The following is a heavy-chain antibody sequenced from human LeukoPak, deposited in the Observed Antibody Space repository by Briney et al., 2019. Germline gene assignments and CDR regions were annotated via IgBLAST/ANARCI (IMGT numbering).Heavy chain of an antibody. D-gene: IGHD6-19*01. Sequence: SETLSLTCSVSGDSIASTIYYWGWIRQPPGKGLEWIGNIYYSGSTYYTPSLKSRVIISIDTSKNQFSPKVAAVTAADTAVYYCARHLGWYGYDAFDIWGQGTMVTVSS. J-gene: IGHJ3*02. V-gene: IGHV4-39*01. CDR1: GDSIASTIYY. CDR2: IYYSGST. CDR3: ARHLGWYGYDAFDI.